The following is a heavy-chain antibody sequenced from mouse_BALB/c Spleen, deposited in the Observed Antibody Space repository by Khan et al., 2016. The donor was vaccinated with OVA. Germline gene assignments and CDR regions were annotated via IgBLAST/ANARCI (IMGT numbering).Heavy chain of an antibody. D-gene: IGHD2-2*01. CDR3: ASRGYDAAWFAD. Sequence: EVELVESGGDLVKPGGSLKLSCAASGFTFSNYGMSWVRQTPDKRLEWVATITNGGSYTYYPDSVKGRFTISSDNATNTLYLQMSSLKYEDTAMDYCASRGYDAAWFADWGQGTLVTVSA. CDR1: GFTFSNYG. J-gene: IGHJ3*01. CDR2: ITNGGSYT. V-gene: IGHV5-6*01.